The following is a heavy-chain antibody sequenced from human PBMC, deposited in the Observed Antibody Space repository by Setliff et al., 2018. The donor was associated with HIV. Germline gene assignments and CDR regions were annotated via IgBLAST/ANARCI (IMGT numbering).Heavy chain of an antibody. J-gene: IGHJ4*02. CDR2: IYTSGST. D-gene: IGHD3-22*01. CDR1: GYSISSRYY. V-gene: IGHV4-4*07. CDR3: ARGGSYDTFDY. Sequence: SETLSLTCTVSGYSISSRYYWSWIRQPAGKGLEWTGRIYTSGSTNYNPSLKSRVTMSIDTSKKQFSLKLASVTAADTAVYYCARGGSYDTFDYWGQGTLVTVSS.